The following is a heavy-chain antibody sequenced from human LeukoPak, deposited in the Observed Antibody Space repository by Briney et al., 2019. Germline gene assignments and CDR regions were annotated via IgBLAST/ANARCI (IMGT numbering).Heavy chain of an antibody. D-gene: IGHD3-10*01. Sequence: GGSLRLSCAASGFTVSSSYMSWVRQAPGKGLEWVSLLNSGGTTSYADSVEGRFTISRDSSKNTLYLQMNSLRDEDTAVYFCARSPPWASVDYWGQGTLVTVSS. J-gene: IGHJ4*02. CDR3: ARSPPWASVDY. CDR2: LNSGGTT. V-gene: IGHV3-66*01. CDR1: GFTVSSSY.